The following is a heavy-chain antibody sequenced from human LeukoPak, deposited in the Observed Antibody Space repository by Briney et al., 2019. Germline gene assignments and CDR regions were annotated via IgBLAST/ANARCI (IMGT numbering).Heavy chain of an antibody. V-gene: IGHV3-23*01. Sequence: PGGSLRLSCVASGFTFSNYAMSWVRQAPGKGLEWVSAFSDSSGSTHYADSVKGRFTISRDNSKNTLYLQMNSLRAEDTAVYYCAKARDRSGPYGDYWGQGTLVTVSS. CDR3: AKARDRSGPYGDY. CDR2: FSDSSGST. J-gene: IGHJ4*02. CDR1: GFTFSNYA. D-gene: IGHD3-22*01.